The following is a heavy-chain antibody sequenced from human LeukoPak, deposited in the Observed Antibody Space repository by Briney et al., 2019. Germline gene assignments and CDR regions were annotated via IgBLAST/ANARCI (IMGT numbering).Heavy chain of an antibody. Sequence: GSLRLSCAASGFTFSDYYMSWIRQPPGKGLEWIGSIYYSGSTYYNPSLKSRVTISVDTSKNQFSLKLSSVTAADTAVYYCARPKVTFGGVITHGAFDIWGQGTMVTVSS. V-gene: IGHV4-39*01. CDR2: IYYSGST. CDR1: GFTFSDYY. D-gene: IGHD3-16*02. J-gene: IGHJ3*02. CDR3: ARPKVTFGGVITHGAFDI.